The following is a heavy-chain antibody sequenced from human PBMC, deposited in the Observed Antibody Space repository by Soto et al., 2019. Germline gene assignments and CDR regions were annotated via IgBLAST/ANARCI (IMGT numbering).Heavy chain of an antibody. CDR2: IYSGGST. Sequence: PGGSLRLSCAASGFTVSSNYMRWVRGAPGKGLEWVSLIYSGGSTYYAESVETRFTICRDNSKNPMYLQMNSVEAEDSSVYYCARPYGSDDYWGQGTLVTVSS. CDR3: ARPYGSDDY. CDR1: GFTVSSNY. D-gene: IGHD3-10*01. V-gene: IGHV3-53*01. J-gene: IGHJ4*02.